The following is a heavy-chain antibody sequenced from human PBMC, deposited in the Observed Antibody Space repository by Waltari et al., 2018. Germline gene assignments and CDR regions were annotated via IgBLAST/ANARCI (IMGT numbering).Heavy chain of an antibody. CDR2: IYTTGST. J-gene: IGHJ3*01. D-gene: IGHD2-21*01. Sequence: VELLESGPGLVKPSQPLSLTCSVSSGSISSGSYYWRSMRRPAGKGREWIGHIYTTGSTNYNPSLESRVTISLDTSKNQFSLRLTSVTAADSAVYFCARTGTVVVIPEAKGAFHVWGRGTTVTVSS. CDR1: SGSISSGSYY. V-gene: IGHV4-61*02. CDR3: ARTGTVVVIPEAKGAFHV.